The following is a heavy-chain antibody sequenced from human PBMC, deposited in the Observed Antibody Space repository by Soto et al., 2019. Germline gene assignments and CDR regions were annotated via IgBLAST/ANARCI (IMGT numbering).Heavy chain of an antibody. CDR3: AIMEKGGLDV. J-gene: IGHJ6*02. D-gene: IGHD1-1*01. V-gene: IGHV3-9*01. CDR1: GFTFDDYA. Sequence: EVQLVESGGGLVQPGRSLRLSCAASGFTFDDYAMHWVRQAPGKGPEWVSGISWNSGNIGYAGSVKGRFSISRDNAKKSLHLQMNSLRTEDTALYYCAIMEKGGLDVWGQGTTVTVSS. CDR2: ISWNSGNI.